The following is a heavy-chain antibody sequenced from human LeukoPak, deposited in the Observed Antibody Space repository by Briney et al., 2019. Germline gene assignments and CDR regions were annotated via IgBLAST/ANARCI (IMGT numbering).Heavy chain of an antibody. CDR3: AREGIAARPFDT. J-gene: IGHJ4*02. Sequence: SETLSLTCTVSGGSISTYYWNWIRQPPGKGLEWIGYIYHTGSSDYNPSLKSQVSISVDTSKNQFSLKLSSVTAADTAVYYCAREGIAARPFDTWGQGTLVTVSS. CDR2: IYHTGSS. D-gene: IGHD6-6*01. V-gene: IGHV4-59*01. CDR1: GGSISTYY.